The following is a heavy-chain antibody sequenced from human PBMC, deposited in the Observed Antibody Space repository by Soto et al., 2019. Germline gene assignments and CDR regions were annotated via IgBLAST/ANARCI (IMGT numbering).Heavy chain of an antibody. D-gene: IGHD3-10*01. Sequence: QVQLVESGGGVVQPGRSLRLSCAASGFTFSSYGIHWVRQAPGKGLEWVAVISYDGNNKYYADSVKGRFTISRDNSKNTLYLQMNSLRAEDTAVYYCAKHGPSSGSGAFDIWGQGTMVTVSS. CDR1: GFTFSSYG. J-gene: IGHJ3*02. CDR2: ISYDGNNK. CDR3: AKHGPSSGSGAFDI. V-gene: IGHV3-30*18.